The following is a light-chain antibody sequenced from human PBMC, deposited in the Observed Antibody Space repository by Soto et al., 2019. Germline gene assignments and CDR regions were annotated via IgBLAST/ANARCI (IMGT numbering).Light chain of an antibody. Sequence: EIVLTQSPVTLSVSPGEGATLSCRASQSVAGDLAWYQQTPGQVPRLLMYAASTRATGIPARISGSGSGTDFTLTISSLQSEDFAVYYCQQYNKWPLTFGGGPKMEIK. CDR1: QSVAGD. CDR2: AAS. V-gene: IGKV3-15*01. CDR3: QQYNKWPLT. J-gene: IGKJ4*02.